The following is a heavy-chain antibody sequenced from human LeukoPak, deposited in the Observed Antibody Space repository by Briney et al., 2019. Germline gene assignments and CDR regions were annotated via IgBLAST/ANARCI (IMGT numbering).Heavy chain of an antibody. D-gene: IGHD1-1*01. CDR3: ARGGRSGRVWPYFDY. CDR2: IYYSGST. Sequence: SETLSLTCTVSGGSISSYYWSWIRQPPAKGLEWIGYIYYSGSTNYNPSLKSRVTISVDTSKNQFSLKLSSVTAADTAVYYCARGGRSGRVWPYFDYWGQGTLVTVSS. J-gene: IGHJ4*02. V-gene: IGHV4-59*01. CDR1: GGSISSYY.